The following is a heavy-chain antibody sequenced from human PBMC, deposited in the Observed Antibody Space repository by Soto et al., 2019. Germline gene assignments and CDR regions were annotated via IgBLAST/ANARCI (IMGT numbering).Heavy chain of an antibody. CDR3: AREGATRNFDY. Sequence: QVQLQESGPGLVKPSGTLSLTCAVSGGXXXXXXXXXXVRXPXXKGLEWIGEIYHSGSTNYNPSLKSRXXISXDXXKNXFXLXXXSXXXAXTAVYYCAREGATRNFDYWGQGTLVTVSS. CDR1: GGXXXXXXX. J-gene: IGHJ4*02. CDR2: IYHSGST. D-gene: IGHD1-26*01. V-gene: IGHV4-4*02.